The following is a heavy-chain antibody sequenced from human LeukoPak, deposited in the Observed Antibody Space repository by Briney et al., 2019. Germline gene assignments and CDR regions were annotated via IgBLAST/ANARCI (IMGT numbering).Heavy chain of an antibody. CDR2: ISCSGSNI. CDR3: AREDYYDSSGYEGAAFDI. D-gene: IGHD3-22*01. CDR1: GFTFSDYY. V-gene: IGHV3-11*04. Sequence: GSLTLSCAASGFTFSDYYMSWLRQAPGKGLEGGSCISCSGSNIYYADSVKGRFTISGDTAKNYLYLQMNRLRAEDTAVYYCAREDYYDSSGYEGAAFDICGQGTMVTVSS. J-gene: IGHJ3*02.